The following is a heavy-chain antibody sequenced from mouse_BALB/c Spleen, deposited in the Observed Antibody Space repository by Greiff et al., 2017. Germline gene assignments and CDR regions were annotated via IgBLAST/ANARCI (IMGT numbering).Heavy chain of an antibody. J-gene: IGHJ2*01. Sequence: EVMLVESGGGLVKPGGSLKLSCAASGFTFSSYAMSWVRQTPEKRLEWVASISSGGSTYYPDSVKGRFTISRDNARNILYLQMSSLRSEDTAMYYCARESTMISFDYWGQGTTLTVSS. CDR1: GFTFSSYA. V-gene: IGHV5-6-5*01. CDR2: ISSGGST. D-gene: IGHD2-4*01. CDR3: ARESTMISFDY.